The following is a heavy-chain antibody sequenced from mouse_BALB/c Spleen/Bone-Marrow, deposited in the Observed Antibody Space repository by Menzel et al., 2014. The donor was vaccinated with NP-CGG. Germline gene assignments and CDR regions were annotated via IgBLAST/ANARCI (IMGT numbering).Heavy chain of an antibody. CDR2: ISGGGSYT. CDR3: ARHAYYDQTEVSFVY. D-gene: IGHD2-4*01. Sequence: EVQVVESGGGLVKSGGSLKPSCAASGFTFSNYGMSWVRQTPEKRLEWVATISGGGSYTFYSDSVKGRFTISRDNAKNNLYLQLSSLRSEDTALYYCARHAYYDQTEVSFVYWGQGTLSLSLQ. J-gene: IGHJ3*01. CDR1: GFTFSNYG. V-gene: IGHV5-9-2*01.